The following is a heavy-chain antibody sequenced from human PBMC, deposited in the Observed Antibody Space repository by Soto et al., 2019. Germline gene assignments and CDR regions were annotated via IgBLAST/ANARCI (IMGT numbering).Heavy chain of an antibody. V-gene: IGHV3-7*05. CDR2: IKQDGSDK. D-gene: IGHD6-19*01. CDR1: GFTFSNNW. J-gene: IGHJ4*02. CDR3: AGGYGGGWLVRY. Sequence: PGGSLRLSCAASGFTFSNNWMNWVRQAPEKGLEWVAIIKQDGSDKYYLDSVKGRFTISRDNAKNSLYLQMNSLRAEDTAVYYCAGGYGGGWLVRYWGQGTLVTVSS.